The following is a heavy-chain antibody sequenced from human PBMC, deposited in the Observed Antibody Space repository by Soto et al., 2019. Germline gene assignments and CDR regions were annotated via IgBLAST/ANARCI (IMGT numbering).Heavy chain of an antibody. CDR2: INPNGGIT. CDR1: GYTFTHYY. D-gene: IGHD5-18*01. V-gene: IGHV1-46*01. J-gene: IGHJ4*02. Sequence: ASVKVSCKASGYTFTHYYIHWVRQASGQGLEWMGIINPNGGITTYAQKFRAGFTMTRDTSTSTVYLELSSLRSEDSAIYYCATSVNSAMAFDYWGQGTLVTVSS. CDR3: ATSVNSAMAFDY.